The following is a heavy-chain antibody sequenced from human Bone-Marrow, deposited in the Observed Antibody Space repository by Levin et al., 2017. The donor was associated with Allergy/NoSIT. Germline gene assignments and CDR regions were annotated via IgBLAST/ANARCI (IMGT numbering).Heavy chain of an antibody. CDR1: GFSLSTSGVG. CDR2: IYWNDDK. J-gene: IGHJ4*02. CDR3: AHITGTDGKLPGIAAAGKVLRTGAGHYFDY. Sequence: SGPTLVKPTQTLTLTCTFSGFSLSTSGVGVGWIRQPPGKALEWLALIYWNDDKRYSPSLKSRLTITKDTSKNQVVLTMTNMDPVDTATYYCAHITGTDGKLPGIAAAGKVLRTGAGHYFDYWGQGTLVTVSS. V-gene: IGHV2-5*01. D-gene: IGHD6-13*01.